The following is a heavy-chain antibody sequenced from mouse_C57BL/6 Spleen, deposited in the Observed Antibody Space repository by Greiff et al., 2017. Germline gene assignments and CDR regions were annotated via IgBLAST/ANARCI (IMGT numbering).Heavy chain of an antibody. Sequence: QVQLQQPGAELVKPGASVKLSCKASGYTFTSYWMQWVKQRPGQGLEWIGEIDPSDSYTNSNQKFKGKATLTVDTSSSTAYMQLSSLTSEDSAVYYCARAYGSSYYFDYWGQGTTLTVSS. D-gene: IGHD1-1*01. CDR2: IDPSDSYT. CDR1: GYTFTSYW. V-gene: IGHV1-50*01. J-gene: IGHJ2*01. CDR3: ARAYGSSYYFDY.